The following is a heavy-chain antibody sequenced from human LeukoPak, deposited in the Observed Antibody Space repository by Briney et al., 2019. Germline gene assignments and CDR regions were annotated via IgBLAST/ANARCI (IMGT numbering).Heavy chain of an antibody. CDR2: ISSNGGST. CDR3: ARAEVSGSYLD. V-gene: IGHV3-64*02. CDR1: GFTFSTYA. D-gene: IGHD1-26*01. Sequence: GGSLRLSCAASGFTFSTYAMRWVRQAPGKGLEYVSAISSNGGSTYYEDSVKGRFTISRDNSNNTLYLQMGSLRVEDMAVYYCARAEVSGSYLDWGQGTLVTVSS. J-gene: IGHJ4*02.